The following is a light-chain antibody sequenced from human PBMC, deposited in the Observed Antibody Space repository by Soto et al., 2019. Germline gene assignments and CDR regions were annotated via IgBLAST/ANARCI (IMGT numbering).Light chain of an antibody. CDR3: MQIAHFPRT. Sequence: DVVLTQTPLSSPVTLGQPASISCKSSQSLVNSDGNTYMSWLQQRPGQPPRLLIYRVSNRFSGVPDRFSGSGAGTDFTRRISRVEAEDVGVYYCMQIAHFPRTFGQGTKVEIK. V-gene: IGKV2-24*01. J-gene: IGKJ1*01. CDR2: RVS. CDR1: QSLVNSDGNTY.